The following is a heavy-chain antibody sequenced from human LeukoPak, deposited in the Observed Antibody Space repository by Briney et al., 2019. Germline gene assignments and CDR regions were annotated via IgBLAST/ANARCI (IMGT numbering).Heavy chain of an antibody. CDR1: GFTFSNYA. V-gene: IGHV3-23*01. CDR3: AKDLPPGDY. D-gene: IGHD1-14*01. CDR2: IDGSGGST. J-gene: IGHJ4*02. Sequence: PGGSLRLSCAASGFTFSNYAMNWVRQAPGKGLEWVSSIDGSGGSTFYADSVKGRFTISRDNSKNTLYLQMNSLRAEDTAVYYCAKDLPPGDYWGQGTLVTVSS.